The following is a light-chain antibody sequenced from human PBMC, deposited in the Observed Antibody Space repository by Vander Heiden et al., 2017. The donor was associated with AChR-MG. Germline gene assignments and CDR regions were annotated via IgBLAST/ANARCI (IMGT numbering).Light chain of an antibody. CDR1: EDIGNF. Sequence: DIQMTPSPSSLSASVGDSVIITCQSSEDIGNFLNWYQQKPGKAPKLLIFDASNMNTGGPPRMSGSGAGREDIFIRSSRRPDDIATYYCQHYDKDPSVTFGPGTRVD. CDR2: DAS. J-gene: IGKJ3*01. CDR3: QHYDKDPSVT. V-gene: IGKV1-33*01.